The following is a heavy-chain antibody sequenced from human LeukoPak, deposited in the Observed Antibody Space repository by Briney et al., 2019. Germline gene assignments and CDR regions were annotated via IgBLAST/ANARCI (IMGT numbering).Heavy chain of an antibody. J-gene: IGHJ4*02. V-gene: IGHV4-34*01. D-gene: IGHD3-10*01. CDR1: GGSFGGYY. CDR3: AHDMARGAL. CDR2: INHSRST. Sequence: LETRSLARGGYGGSFGGYYWNWVGQSPGKELEWIGEINHSRSTNYNPSLKSRVTISVDTSKNQFSLKLSSVTAADTAVYYCAHDMARGALWGQGTLVTVSS.